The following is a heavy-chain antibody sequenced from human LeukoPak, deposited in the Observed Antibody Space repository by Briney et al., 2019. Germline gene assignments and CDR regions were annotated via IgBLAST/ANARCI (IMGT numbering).Heavy chain of an antibody. CDR3: AGSSGDYVPPEFDY. Sequence: GGSLRLSCAASGFTFSSYSMNWVRQAPGKGLEWVSSISSSSSYIYYADSVKGRFTISRDNAKNSLYLQMNSLRAEDTAVYYCAGSSGDYVPPEFDYWGQGTLVTVSS. CDR2: ISSSSSYI. J-gene: IGHJ4*02. CDR1: GFTFSSYS. V-gene: IGHV3-21*01. D-gene: IGHD3-22*01.